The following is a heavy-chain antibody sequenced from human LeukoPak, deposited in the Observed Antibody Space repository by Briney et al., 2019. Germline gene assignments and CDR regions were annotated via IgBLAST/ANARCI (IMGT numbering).Heavy chain of an antibody. D-gene: IGHD1-26*01. CDR2: INTDGSST. Sequence: GGSLRLSCEASGFTFSSYWMHWVRQAPGKGLVWVSRINTDGSSTTYADSVKGRFTISRDNAKNTLYLQMNSLRAEDTAVYYCARHDWELKGSDYWGQGTLVTVPS. CDR1: GFTFSSYW. J-gene: IGHJ4*02. V-gene: IGHV3-74*01. CDR3: ARHDWELKGSDY.